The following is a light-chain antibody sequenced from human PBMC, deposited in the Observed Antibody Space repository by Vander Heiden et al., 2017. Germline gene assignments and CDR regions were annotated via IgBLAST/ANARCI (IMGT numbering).Light chain of an antibody. CDR3: AVWDYSLNGRGV. V-gene: IGLV1-47*01. J-gene: IGLJ3*02. CDR2: RNN. Sequence: QSVLTQPPSASGTPGQSVTISCSGSNSNIRSNYVYWYHQLPGTAPKLLIYRNNQPPSGVPDRISGSKSGTSASLAISGLRSKDEGDYYCAVWDYSLNGRGVFGGGTRLTVL. CDR1: NSNIRSNY.